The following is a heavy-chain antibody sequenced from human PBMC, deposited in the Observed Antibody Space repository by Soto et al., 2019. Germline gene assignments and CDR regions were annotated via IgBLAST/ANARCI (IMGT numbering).Heavy chain of an antibody. CDR1: GFTFSSYA. D-gene: IGHD6-13*01. V-gene: IGHV3-23*01. CDR2: ISGSGGST. Sequence: EVQLLESGGGLVQPGGSLRLSCAASGFTFSSYAMSWVRQAPGKGLEWVSAISGSGGSTYYADSVKGRFTISRENSKNTLYLQMNSLRAEDTAGYYCAKVIAAAGTGYWFDPWGQGTLVTVSS. J-gene: IGHJ5*02. CDR3: AKVIAAAGTGYWFDP.